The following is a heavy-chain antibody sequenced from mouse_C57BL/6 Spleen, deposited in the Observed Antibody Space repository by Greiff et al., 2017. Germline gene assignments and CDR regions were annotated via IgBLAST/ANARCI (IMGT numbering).Heavy chain of an antibody. V-gene: IGHV5-4*01. D-gene: IGHD2-12*01. Sequence: EVMLVESGGGLVKPGGSLKLSCAASGFTFSSYAMSWVRQTPEKRLEWVATISDGGSYTYYPDNVKGRFTISRDNAKNNLYLQMSHLKSEDTAMYYCARDRIHDGDWYFDVWGTGTTVTVSS. CDR1: GFTFSSYA. J-gene: IGHJ1*03. CDR3: ARDRIHDGDWYFDV. CDR2: ISDGGSYT.